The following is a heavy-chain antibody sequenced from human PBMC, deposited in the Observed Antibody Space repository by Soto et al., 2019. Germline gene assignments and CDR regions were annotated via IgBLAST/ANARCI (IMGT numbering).Heavy chain of an antibody. CDR2: IKQDGSEK. D-gene: IGHD3-10*01. V-gene: IGHV3-7*05. J-gene: IGHJ4*02. CDR1: GFTFSTYW. CDR3: AKVVTYYYGSGSYYYLDY. Sequence: GGSLRLSCAASGFTFSTYWMSWVRQAPGKGLEWVANIKQDGSEKYYVDSVKGRFTISRDNAKNSLYLQMNSLRAEDTAVYYCAKVVTYYYGSGSYYYLDYWGQGTLVTVSS.